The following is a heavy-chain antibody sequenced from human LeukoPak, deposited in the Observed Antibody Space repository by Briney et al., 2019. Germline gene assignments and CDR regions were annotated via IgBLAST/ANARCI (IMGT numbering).Heavy chain of an antibody. CDR1: GYTFSRHG. CDR2: VWYDGRNR. Sequence: LSGGSLRLSCAASGYTFSRHGIHWVRQAPGKGLEWVAVVWYDGRNRDYADSVKGRFTISKDNSNNMVFLQMDRLRAEDTAVYYCARLWGGNGYSGGSLNLWGQGTLVTVSS. J-gene: IGHJ5*02. CDR3: ARLWGGNGYSGGSLNL. D-gene: IGHD3-16*01. V-gene: IGHV3-33*01.